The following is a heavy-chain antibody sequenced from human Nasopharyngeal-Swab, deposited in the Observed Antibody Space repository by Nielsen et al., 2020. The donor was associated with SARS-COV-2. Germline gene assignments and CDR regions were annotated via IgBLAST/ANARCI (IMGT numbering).Heavy chain of an antibody. J-gene: IGHJ5*02. CDR3: ARDPNGGFDP. D-gene: IGHD3-10*01. V-gene: IGHV4-61*01. CDR1: GGSVSSGSYY. CDR2: IYYSGST. Sequence: GSLRLSCTVSGGSVSSGSYYWSWIRQPPGKGLEWIGYIYYSGSTNYNPSLKSRVTISVDTSKNQFSLKLSSVTAADTAVYYCARDPNGGFDPWGQGTLVTVSS.